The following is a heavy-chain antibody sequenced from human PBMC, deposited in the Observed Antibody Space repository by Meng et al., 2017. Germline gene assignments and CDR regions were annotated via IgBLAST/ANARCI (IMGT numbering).Heavy chain of an antibody. Sequence: SETLSLTCAVYGGSFSGYYWSWIRQPPGKGLEWIGEINHSGSTNYNPSLKSRVTISVDTSKNQFSLKLSSVTAADTAVYYCARGGGFTMVRGVKRWFDPWGQGTLVTVSS. CDR3: ARGGGFTMVRGVKRWFDP. D-gene: IGHD3-10*01. J-gene: IGHJ5*02. CDR2: INHSGST. V-gene: IGHV4-34*01. CDR1: GGSFSGYY.